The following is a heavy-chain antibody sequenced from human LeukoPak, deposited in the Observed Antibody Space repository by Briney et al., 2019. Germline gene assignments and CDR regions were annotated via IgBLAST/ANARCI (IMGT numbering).Heavy chain of an antibody. V-gene: IGHV3-9*01. Sequence: PGGSLRLSCEASGFTFDDYAMHWVRQAPGKGLEWVSGISWNSGSIGYADSVKGRFTISRDNAKNSLYLQMNSLRAEDTALYYCAKAAPTLWFGELSPFDYWGQGTLVTVSS. CDR1: GFTFDDYA. J-gene: IGHJ4*02. CDR2: ISWNSGSI. D-gene: IGHD3-10*01. CDR3: AKAAPTLWFGELSPFDY.